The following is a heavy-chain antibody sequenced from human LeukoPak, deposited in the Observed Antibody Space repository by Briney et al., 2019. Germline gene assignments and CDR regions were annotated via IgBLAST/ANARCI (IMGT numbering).Heavy chain of an antibody. CDR2: IIPIFGTA. CDR3: AGDIVVVVAATGLSAFDI. V-gene: IGHV1-69*13. CDR1: GGTFSSYA. D-gene: IGHD2-15*01. J-gene: IGHJ3*02. Sequence: SVKVSCKASGGTFSSYAISWVRQAPGQGLEWMGGIIPIFGTANYAQKFQGRVTITADESTSTAYMELSSLRYEATAVYYCAGDIVVVVAATGLSAFDIWGQGTMVTVYS.